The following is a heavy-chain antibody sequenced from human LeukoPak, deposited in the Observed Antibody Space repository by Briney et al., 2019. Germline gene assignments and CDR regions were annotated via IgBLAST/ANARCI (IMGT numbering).Heavy chain of an antibody. CDR3: ARGAGTTAQDFDF. Sequence: ASVKVSCKASGYTFTAYYMHWVRQAPGQGLEWMGMFNPSSGDTNSAQKFQGRATMTRDTSISTAYMELNSLRSDDTAVYYCARGAGTTAQDFDFWGQGTLVTVSS. CDR1: GYTFTAYY. V-gene: IGHV1-2*02. CDR2: FNPSSGDT. D-gene: IGHD1-7*01. J-gene: IGHJ4*02.